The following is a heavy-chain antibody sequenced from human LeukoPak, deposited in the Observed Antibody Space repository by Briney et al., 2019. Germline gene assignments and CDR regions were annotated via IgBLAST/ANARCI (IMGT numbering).Heavy chain of an antibody. J-gene: IGHJ4*02. CDR3: AREQWAYRSYYASSGYHDY. CDR1: GGSISNDY. Sequence: SETLSLTCTVSGGSISNDYWSWIRQPPGKGLEWIAYIYYSGSTNYNPSLKSRVTISVDTSRNQFSLNLTSVTAADTAMYYCAREQWAYRSYYASSGYHDYWGQGTLVTVSS. CDR2: IYYSGST. V-gene: IGHV4-59*12. D-gene: IGHD3-22*01.